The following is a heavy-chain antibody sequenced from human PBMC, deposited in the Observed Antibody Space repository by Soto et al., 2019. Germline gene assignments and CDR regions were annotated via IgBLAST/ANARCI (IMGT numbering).Heavy chain of an antibody. CDR2: IYYSGST. J-gene: IGHJ6*02. CDR1: DGYIVSGGGC. D-gene: IGHD2-2*01. Sequence: TKCLPNTVSDGYIVSGGGCCSCIRQHPGKGLEWIGYIYYSGSTYYNPSLKSRVTISVDTSKNQFSLKLSSVTAADTAVYYCSRDRVVVVPAATYYGMDVWGQGTTVTVS. V-gene: IGHV4-31*03. CDR3: SRDRVVVVPAATYYGMDV.